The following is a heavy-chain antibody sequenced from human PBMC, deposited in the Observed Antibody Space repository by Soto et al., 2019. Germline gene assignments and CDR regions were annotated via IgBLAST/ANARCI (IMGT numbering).Heavy chain of an antibody. CDR1: GFTFSSYD. Sequence: GGSLRLSCAASGFTFSSYDMHWVRQATGKGLEWVSAIGTAGDTYYPGSVKGRFTISRENAKNSLYLQMNSLRAGDTAVYYCARVFSVDSSMVGSYYGMDVWGQGATVTVSS. D-gene: IGHD1-26*01. V-gene: IGHV3-13*01. CDR3: ARVFSVDSSMVGSYYGMDV. CDR2: IGTAGDT. J-gene: IGHJ6*02.